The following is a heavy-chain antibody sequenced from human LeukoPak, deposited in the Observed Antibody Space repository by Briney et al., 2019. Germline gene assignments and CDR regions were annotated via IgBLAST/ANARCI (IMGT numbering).Heavy chain of an antibody. CDR1: GFTFSNFA. J-gene: IGHJ4*02. Sequence: PGGSLRLSCAASGFTFSNFAMSWVRQAPGKGLEWVSGTSNSGTNTYYADSVKGRFTIARDNSKNMLYVQMNSLRAEDTAIYYCVKRLCSGDICHSNYFDYWGQGILVIVSS. V-gene: IGHV3-23*01. CDR2: TSNSGTNT. D-gene: IGHD2-15*01. CDR3: VKRLCSGDICHSNYFDY.